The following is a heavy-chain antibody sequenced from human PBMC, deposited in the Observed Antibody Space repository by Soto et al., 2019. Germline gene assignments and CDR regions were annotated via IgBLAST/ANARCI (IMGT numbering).Heavy chain of an antibody. CDR2: INAGNGNT. J-gene: IGHJ4*02. CDR1: GYTFTSYA. CDR3: ARGSGRFGELLDY. D-gene: IGHD3-10*01. Sequence: GASVKVSCKASGYTFTSYAMHWVRQAPGQRLEWMGWINAGNGNTKYSQKFQGRVTITRDTSASTAYMELSSLRSEDTAVYYCARGSGRFGELLDYWGQGTLVTVSS. V-gene: IGHV1-3*01.